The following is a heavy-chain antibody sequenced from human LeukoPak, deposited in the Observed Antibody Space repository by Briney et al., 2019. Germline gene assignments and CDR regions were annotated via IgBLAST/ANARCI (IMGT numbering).Heavy chain of an antibody. CDR1: GGSISSGGYY. V-gene: IGHV4-31*03. J-gene: IGHJ2*01. D-gene: IGHD6-13*01. CDR2: IYYSGST. CDR3: ARDPRIAAAGTRPWYFDL. Sequence: SETLSLTCTVSGGSISSGGYYWSWIRQHPGKGLEWIVYIYYSGSTYYNPSLKSRVTISVDTSENQFSLKLSSVTAADTAVYYCARDPRIAAAGTRPWYFDLWGRGTLVTVSS.